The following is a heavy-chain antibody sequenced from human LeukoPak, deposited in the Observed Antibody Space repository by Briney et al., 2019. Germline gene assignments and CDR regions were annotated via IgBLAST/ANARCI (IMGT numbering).Heavy chain of an antibody. V-gene: IGHV3-21*01. D-gene: IGHD3-16*01. J-gene: IGHJ6*03. Sequence: GGSLRLSCAASGFTFNNYSMNWVRQAPGKGLEWVSSISNSSSYIYYADSVKGRFTISRDNAKNSLYLQMNSLRAEDTGVYYCARAGFYTTPNYYYYYMDVWAKGTTVTVSS. CDR3: ARAGFYTTPNYYYYYMDV. CDR2: ISNSSSYI. CDR1: GFTFNNYS.